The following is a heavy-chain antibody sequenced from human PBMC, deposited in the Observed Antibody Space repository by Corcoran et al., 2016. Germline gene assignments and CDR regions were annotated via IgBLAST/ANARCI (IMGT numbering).Heavy chain of an antibody. V-gene: IGHV4-39*07. CDR1: GGSISSSSYY. Sequence: QLQLQESGPGLVKPSETLSLTCTVSGGSISSSSYYWGWIRQPPGKGLEWIGSIYYSGSNYYNPSLKSQVTISVDTSKNQFSLKLSSVTAADTAVEYWAWDGLDCRSTGCFYYYYGMDVWGQGTMVTVSS. CDR2: IYYSGSN. CDR3: AWDGLDCRSTGCFYYYYGMDV. J-gene: IGHJ6*02. D-gene: IGHD2-2*01.